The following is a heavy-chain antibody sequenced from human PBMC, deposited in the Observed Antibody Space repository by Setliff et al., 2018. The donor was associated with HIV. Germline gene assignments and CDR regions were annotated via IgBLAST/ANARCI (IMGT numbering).Heavy chain of an antibody. CDR1: GYKFGDYW. CDR2: IYPGDSET. Sequence: GESLKISCKGSGYKFGDYWIGWVRRMPGKGPEWMGIIYPGDSETRHSPSFEGQVTISADKSISTAYLKWNSLKASDTAMYYCARSDYDVLTGFWYFDVWGRGTLVTVSS. V-gene: IGHV5-51*01. J-gene: IGHJ2*01. D-gene: IGHD3-9*01. CDR3: ARSDYDVLTGFWYFDV.